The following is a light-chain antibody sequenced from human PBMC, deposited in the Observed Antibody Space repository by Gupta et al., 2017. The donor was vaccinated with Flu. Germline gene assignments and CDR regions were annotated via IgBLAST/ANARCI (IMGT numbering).Light chain of an antibody. J-gene: IGLJ3*02. CDR1: SSNIGANY. CDR3: GTWDNSLDFSRV. Sequence: QSVFTQPPSVSAAPGQTVTISCSGSSSNIGANYVSWYQQLPGTAPKLLIYDNYKRSSGIPDRFSGSKSGTSATLDITGLQTGDEADYYCGTWDNSLDFSRVFGGGTKLIVL. V-gene: IGLV1-51*01. CDR2: DNY.